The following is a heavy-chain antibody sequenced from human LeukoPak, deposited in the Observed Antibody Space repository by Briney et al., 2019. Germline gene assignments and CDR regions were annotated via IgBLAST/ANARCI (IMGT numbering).Heavy chain of an antibody. CDR2: IKSKADGGTT. V-gene: IGHV3-15*01. CDR3: TTPADSSGYYYSWFDP. Sequence: EAGGSLRLSCAASGFTFSNAWMSWVRQAPGEGLEWVGRIKSKADGGTTDYAAPVKGRFTISRDDSKNTLYLQMNSLKTEDTAVYYCTTPADSSGYYYSWFDPWGQGTLVTVSS. J-gene: IGHJ5*02. D-gene: IGHD3-22*01. CDR1: GFTFSNAW.